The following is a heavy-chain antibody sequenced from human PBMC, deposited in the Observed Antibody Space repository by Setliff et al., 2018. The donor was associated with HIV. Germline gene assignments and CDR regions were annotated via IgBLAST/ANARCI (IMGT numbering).Heavy chain of an antibody. CDR2: INPNNGGT. D-gene: IGHD3-10*01. J-gene: IGHJ3*02. Sequence: ASVKVSCKASGYTFTGYYMHWVRQAPGQGLEWMGWINPNNGGTNYAQKFQGRVTMTRDTSISTAYMELSRLRSDGTAVYYCARLYYYGSGNYNNAFDIWGQGTMVTVSS. CDR3: ARLYYYGSGNYNNAFDI. CDR1: GYTFTGYY. V-gene: IGHV1-2*02.